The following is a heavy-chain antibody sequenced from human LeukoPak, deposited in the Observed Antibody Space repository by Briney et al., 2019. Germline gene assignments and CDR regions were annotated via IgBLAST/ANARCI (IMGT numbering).Heavy chain of an antibody. J-gene: IGHJ5*02. D-gene: IGHD2-15*01. CDR3: TRGLGYCSGGSCYDWFDP. CDR1: GYTFTSFD. CDR2: TNPNSGNT. V-gene: IGHV1-8*01. Sequence: GASVKVSCKASGYTFTSFDINWVRQATGQGLEWMGWTNPNSGNTGYAQKFQDRVTMTRNTSINTAYMELSSLRSEDTAVYYCTRGLGYCSGGSCYDWFDPWGQGTLVTVSS.